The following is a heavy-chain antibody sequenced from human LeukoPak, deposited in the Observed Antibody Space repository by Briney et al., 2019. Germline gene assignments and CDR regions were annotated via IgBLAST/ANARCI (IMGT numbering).Heavy chain of an antibody. CDR1: GFTFSRYS. J-gene: IGHJ4*02. CDR3: ARDNDLLRYFDWPLDY. V-gene: IGHV3-21*01. CDR2: ISSSSSYI. D-gene: IGHD3-9*01. Sequence: PGGSLRLSCAASGFTFSRYSMNWVRQTPEKGLEWVSSISSSSSYIYYADSVKGRFTISRDNAKNSLYLQMNSLRAEDTAVYYCARDNDLLRYFDWPLDYWGQGTLVTVSS.